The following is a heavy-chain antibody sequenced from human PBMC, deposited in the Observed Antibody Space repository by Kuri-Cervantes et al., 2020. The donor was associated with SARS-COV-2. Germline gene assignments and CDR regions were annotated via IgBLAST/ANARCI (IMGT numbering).Heavy chain of an antibody. D-gene: IGHD6-13*01. CDR2: ISGSGGST. CDR3: AKDRDSSSWLHWYFDL. J-gene: IGHJ2*01. V-gene: IGHV3-23*01. CDR1: GFTFSSYA. Sequence: GGSLRLSCAAAGFTFSSYASSWVRQAPGKGLEWVSAISGSGGSTYYADSVKGWFTISRDNSKNTLYLQMNSLRAADTAVYYCAKDRDSSSWLHWYFDLWGRGTLVTVSS.